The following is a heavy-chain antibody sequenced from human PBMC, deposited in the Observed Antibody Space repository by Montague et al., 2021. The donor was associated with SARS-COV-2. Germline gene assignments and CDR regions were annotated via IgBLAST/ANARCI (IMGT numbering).Heavy chain of an antibody. CDR3: ARDIHTSSREGVDV. Sequence: SLRLSCAASGFTFTDYFMFWSRQAPGKGLEWISYISASGTDIYXXXSXXGRFTISRDNAKNSLYLQMNSLRAEDTAVSYCARDIHTSSREGVDVWGQGTTVTVSS. CDR1: GFTFTDYF. CDR2: ISASGTDI. J-gene: IGHJ6*02. V-gene: IGHV3-11*01. D-gene: IGHD6-13*01.